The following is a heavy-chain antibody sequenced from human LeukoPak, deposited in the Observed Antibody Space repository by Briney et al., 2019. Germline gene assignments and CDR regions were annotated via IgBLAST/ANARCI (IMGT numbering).Heavy chain of an antibody. Sequence: GSLRLSCAASGFTFSSYGMHWVRQAPGKGLEWVAVISYDGSNKYYADSVKGRFTISRDNSKNTLYLQMNSLRAEDTAVYYCAKDLASYFDYWGQGTLVTVSS. CDR1: GFTFSSYG. V-gene: IGHV3-30*18. D-gene: IGHD2-15*01. CDR3: AKDLASYFDY. CDR2: ISYDGSNK. J-gene: IGHJ4*02.